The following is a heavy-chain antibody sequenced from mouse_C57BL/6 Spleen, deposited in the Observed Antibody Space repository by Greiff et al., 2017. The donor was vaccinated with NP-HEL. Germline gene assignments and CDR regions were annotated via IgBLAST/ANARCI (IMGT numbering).Heavy chain of an antibody. CDR3: ARREDYGSTVAY. CDR2: IYPGSGST. Sequence: QVQLQQPGAELVKPGASVKMSCKASGYTFTSYWITWVKQRPGQGLEWIGDIYPGSGSTNYNEKFKSKATLTVDTSSSTAYMQLSSLTSEDSAVYDCARREDYGSTVAYWGQGTLVTVSA. V-gene: IGHV1-55*01. CDR1: GYTFTSYW. J-gene: IGHJ3*01. D-gene: IGHD1-1*01.